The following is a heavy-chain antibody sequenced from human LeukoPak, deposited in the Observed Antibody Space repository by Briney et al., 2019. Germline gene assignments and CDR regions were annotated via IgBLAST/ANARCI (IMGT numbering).Heavy chain of an antibody. J-gene: IGHJ4*02. CDR2: IYHGGST. CDR1: NYSISSGYY. D-gene: IGHD2-21*02. Sequence: NASETLSLTCTVSNYSISSGYYWGWIRQSPGKGLEWIGSIYHGGSTYYNPSLRSRVIVSVDTSKNHFSLKMRSVTAADTAVYYCARDLASCAGDCSSDGFDSWGQGILVTVSS. V-gene: IGHV4-38-2*02. CDR3: ARDLASCAGDCSSDGFDS.